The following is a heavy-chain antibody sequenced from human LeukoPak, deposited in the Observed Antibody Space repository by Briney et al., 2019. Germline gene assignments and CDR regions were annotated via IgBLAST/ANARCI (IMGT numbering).Heavy chain of an antibody. D-gene: IGHD1-26*01. J-gene: IGHJ3*02. CDR3: ARVFEVGASIIYAFDI. V-gene: IGHV4-59*01. CDR1: DGSISTYY. Sequence: KASETLSLTCSVSDGSISTYYWSWIRQPPGKGLEWIGNIHYSGSTNYNPSLKSRLTTLVDTSKNQFSLKLSSVTAADTAVYYCARVFEVGASIIYAFDIWGQGTMVTVSS. CDR2: IHYSGST.